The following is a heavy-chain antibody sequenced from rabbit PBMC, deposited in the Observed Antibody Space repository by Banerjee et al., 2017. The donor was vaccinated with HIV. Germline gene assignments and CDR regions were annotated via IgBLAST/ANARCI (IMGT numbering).Heavy chain of an antibody. J-gene: IGHJ4*01. Sequence: QEQLVESGGGLVQPEGSLTLTCTASGFSFSSSYYMCWVRQAPGKGLEWIACIYAGSSGSTWYASWVNGRFTISKTSSTTVTLQMTSLTAADTATYFCAKTYYTYGATDDTHFNLWGPGTLVTVS. CDR3: AKTYYTYGATDDTHFNL. CDR2: IYAGSSGST. D-gene: IGHD6-1*01. V-gene: IGHV1S45*01. CDR1: GFSFSSSYY.